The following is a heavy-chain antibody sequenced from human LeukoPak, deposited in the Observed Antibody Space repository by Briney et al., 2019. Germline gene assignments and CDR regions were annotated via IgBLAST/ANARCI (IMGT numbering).Heavy chain of an antibody. V-gene: IGHV4-34*01. Sequence: SETLSLTCTVSGGSISSYYWSWIRQPAGKGLEWIGEINHSGSTNYNQSLKSRVTISVDTSKNQFSLKLSSVTAADTAVYYCARGIVDYSNYAAWFDPWGQGTLVTVSS. D-gene: IGHD4-11*01. CDR2: INHSGST. J-gene: IGHJ5*02. CDR3: ARGIVDYSNYAAWFDP. CDR1: GGSISSYY.